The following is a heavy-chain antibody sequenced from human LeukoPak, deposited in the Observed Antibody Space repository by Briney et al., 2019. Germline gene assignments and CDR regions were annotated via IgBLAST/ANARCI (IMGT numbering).Heavy chain of an antibody. CDR3: AATVAYGR. V-gene: IGHV4-34*01. Sequence: ASETLSLTCAVYGGSFSGYYWSWIRQPPGKGLEWIGEINHSGSTNYNPSLKSRVTISVDTSKNQFSLKLSSVTAADTAVYYCAATVAYGRWGQGTLVTVSS. D-gene: IGHD6-19*01. CDR1: GGSFSGYY. CDR2: INHSGST. J-gene: IGHJ4*02.